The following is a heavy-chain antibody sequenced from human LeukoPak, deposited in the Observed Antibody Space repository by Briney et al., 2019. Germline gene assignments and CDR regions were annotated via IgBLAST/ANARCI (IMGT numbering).Heavy chain of an antibody. CDR3: VSDRETQEQI. Sequence: GGSLRLSCSGSGFTFSRHNMHWVRQAPGKGLEYVSAISYNGDTTYYVDSVKGRFSISRDNSKNTPDLQMNSLRPEDTAVYYCVSDRETQEQIWGPGTLVTVSS. D-gene: IGHD1-26*01. CDR1: GFTFSRHN. V-gene: IGHV3-64D*09. J-gene: IGHJ3*02. CDR2: ISYNGDTT.